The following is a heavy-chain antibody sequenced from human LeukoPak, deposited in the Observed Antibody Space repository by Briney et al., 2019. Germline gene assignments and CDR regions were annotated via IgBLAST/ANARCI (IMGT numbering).Heavy chain of an antibody. D-gene: IGHD2-2*01. CDR2: INSDGSWT. Sequence: QSGGSLRLSCAASGNYWMHWVRQAPGKGLVWVSHINSDGSWTGYADSVKGRFTISKDNAKNTVYLQMNNLRAEDTAVYYCVSFYGTNWGRGTLVTVSS. J-gene: IGHJ4*02. CDR1: GNYW. V-gene: IGHV3-74*01. CDR3: VSFYGTN.